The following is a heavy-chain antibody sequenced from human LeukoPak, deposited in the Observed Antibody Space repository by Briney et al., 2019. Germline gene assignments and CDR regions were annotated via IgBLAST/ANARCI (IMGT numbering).Heavy chain of an antibody. D-gene: IGHD1-1*01. CDR1: GGTFSSYA. V-gene: IGHV1-69*15. J-gene: IGHJ4*02. Sequence: SVKVSCKASGGTFSSYAISWVRQAPGQGLEWMGRIIPIFGTANYAQKFQGRVTITADESTSTAYMELSSLRSEDTAVYYCATEGKTGTTGRDYFDYWGQGTLVTVSS. CDR2: IIPIFGTA. CDR3: ATEGKTGTTGRDYFDY.